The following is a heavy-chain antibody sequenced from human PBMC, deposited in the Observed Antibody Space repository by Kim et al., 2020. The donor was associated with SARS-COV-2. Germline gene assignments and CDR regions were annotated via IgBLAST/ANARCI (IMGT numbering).Heavy chain of an antibody. J-gene: IGHJ4*02. Sequence: ASVKVSCKASGYTFTSYGISWVRQAPGQGLEWMGWISAYNGNTNYAQKLQGRVTMTTDTSTSTAYMELRGLRSDDTAVYYCARGGTIDPWGRGDFDYWGQGTLVTVSS. D-gene: IGHD3-16*01. CDR3: ARGGTIDPWGRGDFDY. CDR2: ISAYNGNT. CDR1: GYTFTSYG. V-gene: IGHV1-18*01.